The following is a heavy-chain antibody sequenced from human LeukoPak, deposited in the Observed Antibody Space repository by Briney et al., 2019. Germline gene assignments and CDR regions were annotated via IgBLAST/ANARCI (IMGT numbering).Heavy chain of an antibody. Sequence: SETLSLTSTVSGGSISSSSYYWGWIRQPPGKGLEWIGSIYYSGSTYYNPSLKSRVTISVDTSKNQFSQKLSSVTAADTAVYYCARHAGINLPFDYWGQGTLVTVSS. CDR3: ARHAGINLPFDY. V-gene: IGHV4-39*01. CDR1: GGSISSSSYY. J-gene: IGHJ4*02. CDR2: IYYSGST.